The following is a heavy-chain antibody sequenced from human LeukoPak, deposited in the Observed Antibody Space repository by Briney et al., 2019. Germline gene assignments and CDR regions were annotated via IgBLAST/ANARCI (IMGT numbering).Heavy chain of an antibody. CDR2: IRCKANSYAT. V-gene: IGHV3-73*01. Sequence: GGSLRLSCAASGFPFSGSAMHWVRQASGKGLEWVGRIRCKANSYATAYASAVKGRFTISRDDSKNTAYLQMNSLKTEDTAVYYCTRHWVYSGSYLYNWFDPWGQGTLVTVSS. CDR3: TRHWVYSGSYLYNWFDP. J-gene: IGHJ5*02. CDR1: GFPFSGSA. D-gene: IGHD1-26*01.